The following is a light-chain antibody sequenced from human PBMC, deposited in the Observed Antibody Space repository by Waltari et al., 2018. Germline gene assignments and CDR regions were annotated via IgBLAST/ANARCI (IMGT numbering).Light chain of an antibody. CDR3: QTGGHGTWV. J-gene: IGLJ3*02. CDR1: SGYSSNV. CDR2: VNSDGSH. Sequence: LVLTQSPSASASLGASVNLTCTLSSGYSSNVIAWLQQQPGKGPRYLMKVNSDGSHRKGDDIPVRFSASNSGTEYYLTISSLQSEDEADYYCQTGGHGTWVFGGGTKLTVL. V-gene: IGLV4-69*01.